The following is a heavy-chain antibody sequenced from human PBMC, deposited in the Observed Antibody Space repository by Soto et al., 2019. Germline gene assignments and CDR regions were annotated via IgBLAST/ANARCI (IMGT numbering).Heavy chain of an antibody. J-gene: IGHJ6*02. CDR2: IIPIFGTA. Sequence: QVQLVQSGAEVKKPGSSVKVSCKASGGTFSSYAISWVRQAPGQGLEWMGGIIPIFGTANYAQKFQGRGTITADESTSRAYMELSSLRSEDTAVYYCARAKRIFGISYGMDVWGQGTTVTVSS. D-gene: IGHD3-3*01. V-gene: IGHV1-69*01. CDR3: ARAKRIFGISYGMDV. CDR1: GGTFSSYA.